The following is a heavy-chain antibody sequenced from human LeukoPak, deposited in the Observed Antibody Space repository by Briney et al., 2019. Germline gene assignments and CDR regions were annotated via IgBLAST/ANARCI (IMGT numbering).Heavy chain of an antibody. CDR3: AASMVRGVTIDY. J-gene: IGHJ4*02. V-gene: IGHV4-59*01. CDR1: GGSISSYY. D-gene: IGHD3-10*01. CDR2: IYYSGST. Sequence: PSETLSLTCTVSGGSISSYYWSWIRQPPWKGLEWIGYIYYSGSTNYNPSLKSRVTISVDTSKNQFSLKLSSVTAADTAVYYCAASMVRGVTIDYWGQGTLVTVSS.